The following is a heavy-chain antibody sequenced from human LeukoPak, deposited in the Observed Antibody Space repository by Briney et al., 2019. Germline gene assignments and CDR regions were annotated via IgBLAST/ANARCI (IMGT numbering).Heavy chain of an antibody. Sequence: SQTLSLTCTVSGGSISSGSYYWSWIRQPAGKGLEWIGRIYTSGSTNYNPSLKSRVTMSVDTSKNQFSLKLSSVTAADTAVYYCARHRSGSSWFAPWGQGTLVTVSS. D-gene: IGHD6-19*01. J-gene: IGHJ5*02. V-gene: IGHV4-61*02. CDR2: IYTSGST. CDR3: ARHRSGSSWFAP. CDR1: GGSISSGSYY.